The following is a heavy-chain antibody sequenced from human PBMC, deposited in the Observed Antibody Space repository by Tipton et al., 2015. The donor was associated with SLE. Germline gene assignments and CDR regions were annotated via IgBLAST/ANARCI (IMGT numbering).Heavy chain of an antibody. CDR3: AKSPVLRFLEWLLPIAY. D-gene: IGHD3-3*01. CDR1: GFTFSIYA. V-gene: IGHV3-23*01. CDR2: ISGSGGST. Sequence: SLRLSCAASGFTFSIYAMSWVRQDRGKGLEWVSAISGSGGSTYYADSVKGRFTISRDNSKNTLYLQMNSLRAEDTAVYYCAKSPVLRFLEWLLPIAYWGQGTLVTVPS. J-gene: IGHJ4*02.